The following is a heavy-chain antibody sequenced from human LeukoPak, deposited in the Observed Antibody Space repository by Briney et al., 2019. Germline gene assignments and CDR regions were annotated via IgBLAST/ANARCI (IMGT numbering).Heavy chain of an antibody. D-gene: IGHD3-3*01. V-gene: IGHV3-53*04. CDR2: IFGGGSI. J-gene: IGHJ4*02. CDR3: ARGGTIFGVVPYFFDY. Sequence: GGSLRLSCAVSGFTVSTNYMTWVRQAPGKGLEWVSVIFGGGSIYYADSVKGRFTISRQNSRNTLYLRMNSLRTEDTAMYYCARGGTIFGVVPYFFDYWGQGTLVTVSS. CDR1: GFTVSTNY.